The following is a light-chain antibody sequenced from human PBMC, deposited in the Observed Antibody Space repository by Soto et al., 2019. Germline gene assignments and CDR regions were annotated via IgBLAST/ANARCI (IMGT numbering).Light chain of an antibody. CDR3: QQFNNYPWT. Sequence: DIQMIQFPSTLSASVGDRVTITCRASQSISSWLAWYQQKPGKAPKLLIYKASSLESGVPSRFSGSGSGTEFTLTISNLQPDDFATYYCQQFNNYPWTFGQGTKVDIK. J-gene: IGKJ1*01. CDR2: KAS. V-gene: IGKV1-5*03. CDR1: QSISSW.